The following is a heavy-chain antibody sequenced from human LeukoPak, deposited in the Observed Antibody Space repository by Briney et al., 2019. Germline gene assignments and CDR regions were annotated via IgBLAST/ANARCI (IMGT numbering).Heavy chain of an antibody. CDR3: ARDEGVGASGYYSYWYFDL. J-gene: IGHJ2*01. CDR2: IYHSGST. CDR1: GGSISSSNW. V-gene: IGHV4-4*02. Sequence: SETLSLTCAVSGGSISSSNWWSWVRQPPGKGLEWIGEIYHSGSTNYNPSLKSRVTISLDTSKNQFSLKLSSVTAADTAVYYCARDEGVGASGYYSYWYFDLWGRGTLVTVSS. D-gene: IGHD3-22*01.